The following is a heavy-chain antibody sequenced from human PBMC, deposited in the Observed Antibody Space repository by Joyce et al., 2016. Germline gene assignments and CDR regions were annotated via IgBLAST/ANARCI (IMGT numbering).Heavy chain of an antibody. CDR2: IDPRDSYT. J-gene: IGHJ5*02. CDR1: GYSFTSHW. CDR3: ARHVTDWFDP. V-gene: IGHV5-10-1*03. D-gene: IGHD3-10*02. Sequence: EVQLVQSGAEVKKPGESLRISCKGSGYSFTSHWISWVREMHGKGLEWMGRIDPRDSYTDYSPSFEGHVTISVDKTISAAYLQWSSLRASDTAIYYCARHVTDWFDPWGQGTLVTVSS.